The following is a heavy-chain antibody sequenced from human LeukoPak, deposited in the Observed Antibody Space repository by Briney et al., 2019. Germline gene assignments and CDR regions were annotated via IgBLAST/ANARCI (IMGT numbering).Heavy chain of an antibody. CDR3: PHSHYDYVWGSYRYLDY. Sequence: SGRTLVNPSQTLTLTCTFSGFPLRTGGGGVGWIRQPPGKALEWLALISWNDDNRYSPSLKSRLTITKDTSKNQVVLTMPNMDPVDTATYYCPHSHYDYVWGSYRYLDYWGQGTLVTVSS. D-gene: IGHD3-16*02. J-gene: IGHJ4*02. CDR2: ISWNDDN. V-gene: IGHV2-5*01. CDR1: GFPLRTGGGG.